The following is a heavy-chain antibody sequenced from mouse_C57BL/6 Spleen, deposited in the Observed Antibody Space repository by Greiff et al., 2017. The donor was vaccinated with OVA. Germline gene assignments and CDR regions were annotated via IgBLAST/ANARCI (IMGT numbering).Heavy chain of an antibody. Sequence: VMLVESGPGLVAPSQSLSITCTVSGFSLTSYGVHWVRQPPGKGLEWLVVIWSDGSTTYNSALKSRLSISKDNSKSQVFLKMNSLQTDDTAMYYCARGGTTAFYAMDYWGQGTSVTVSS. V-gene: IGHV2-6*03. CDR1: GFSLTSYG. CDR3: ARGGTTAFYAMDY. J-gene: IGHJ4*01. CDR2: IWSDGST. D-gene: IGHD1-2*01.